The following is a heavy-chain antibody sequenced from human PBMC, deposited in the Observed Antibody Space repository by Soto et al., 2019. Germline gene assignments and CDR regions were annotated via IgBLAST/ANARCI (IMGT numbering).Heavy chain of an antibody. CDR3: ARDATETRLSFGEPPYYYYYMDV. CDR1: GFTFSSYS. V-gene: IGHV3-21*01. D-gene: IGHD3-10*01. CDR2: ISSSSYI. J-gene: IGHJ6*03. Sequence: GGSLRLSCAASGFTFSSYSMNWVRQAPGKGLEWVSSISSSSYIYYADSVKGRFTISRDNAKNSLYLQMNSLRAEDTAVYYCARDATETRLSFGEPPYYYYYMDVWGKGTTVTVSS.